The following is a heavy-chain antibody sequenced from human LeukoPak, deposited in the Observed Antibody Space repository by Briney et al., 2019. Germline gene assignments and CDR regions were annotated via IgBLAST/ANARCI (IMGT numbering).Heavy chain of an antibody. Sequence: GGSRRLSCATSGFAFSSYWMLWVRQAPGKGLVWVSRISGDGTITDYADSVKGRFIISRDNTNNILYLQMNSLRDDDTATYYCARSQFDYWGQGILVIVSS. CDR1: GFAFSSYW. CDR3: ARSQFDY. CDR2: ISGDGTIT. J-gene: IGHJ4*02. V-gene: IGHV3-74*01.